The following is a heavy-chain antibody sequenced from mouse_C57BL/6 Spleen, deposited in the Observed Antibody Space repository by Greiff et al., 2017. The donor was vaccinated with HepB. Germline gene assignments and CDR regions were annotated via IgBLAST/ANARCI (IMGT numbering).Heavy chain of an antibody. CDR2: IYPYNGVS. J-gene: IGHJ4*01. D-gene: IGHD2-4*01. CDR1: GYSFTGYY. CDR3: ARDYDYDEGYAMDY. Sequence: EVNVVESGPELVKPGASVKISCKASGYSFTGYYMHWVKQSHGNILDWIGYIYPYNGVSSYNQKFKGKATLTVDKSSSTAYMELRSLTSEDSAVYYCARDYDYDEGYAMDYWGQGTSVTVSS. V-gene: IGHV1-31*01.